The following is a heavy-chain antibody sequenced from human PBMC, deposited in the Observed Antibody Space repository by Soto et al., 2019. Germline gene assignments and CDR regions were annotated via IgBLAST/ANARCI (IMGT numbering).Heavy chain of an antibody. Sequence: VGSLRLSCAASGFTFSSYGMHWVRQAPGKGLEWVAVIWYDGSNKYYADSVKGRFTISRDNSKNTLYLQMNSLRAEDTAVYYCARDFGHYGPDYGMDVWGQGTTVTVSS. D-gene: IGHD4-17*01. V-gene: IGHV3-33*01. CDR3: ARDFGHYGPDYGMDV. CDR1: GFTFSSYG. CDR2: IWYDGSNK. J-gene: IGHJ6*02.